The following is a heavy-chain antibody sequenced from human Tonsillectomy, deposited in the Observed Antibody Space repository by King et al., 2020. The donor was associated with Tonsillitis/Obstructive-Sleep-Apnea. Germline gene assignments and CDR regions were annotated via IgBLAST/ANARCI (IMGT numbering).Heavy chain of an antibody. CDR3: ARGRIVVVVAATPDLYFQH. CDR1: GGSFSGYY. J-gene: IGHJ1*01. CDR2: IHHSGST. D-gene: IGHD2-15*01. Sequence: VQLQQWGAGRLKPSETLSLTCAVHGGSFSGYYWSWIRQPPGKGLEWIGEIHHSGSTNYNPTLKSRVTISVDTSKNQVSLKLSSVTAADTAVYYCARGRIVVVVAATPDLYFQHWGQGTLVTVSS. V-gene: IGHV4-34*01.